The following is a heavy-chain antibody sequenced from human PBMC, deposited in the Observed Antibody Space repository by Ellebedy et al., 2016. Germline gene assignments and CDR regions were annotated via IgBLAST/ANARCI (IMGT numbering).Heavy chain of an antibody. Sequence: GESLKISXAASGFTFSSYAMHWVRQAPGKGLEWVSYISSSSSTIYYADSVKGRFTISRDNAKNSLYLQMNSLRAEDTAVYYCARDLVYSGYDYYYYYYMDVWGKGTTVTVSS. V-gene: IGHV3-48*01. D-gene: IGHD5-12*01. CDR3: ARDLVYSGYDYYYYYYMDV. CDR1: GFTFSSYA. CDR2: ISSSSSTI. J-gene: IGHJ6*03.